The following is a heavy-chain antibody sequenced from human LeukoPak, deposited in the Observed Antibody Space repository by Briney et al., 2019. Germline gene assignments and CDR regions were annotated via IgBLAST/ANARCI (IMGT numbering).Heavy chain of an antibody. Sequence: AGGSLRLSCVASGFTFSNHYGSWIRQAPGKGLEWISYIFSSSSDTYYADSVKGRFAISRDNAKNSLYLQMNSLRVEDSAIYYCGRGHYDVNVWGQGTSVAVSS. CDR2: IFSSSSDT. CDR3: GRGHYDVNV. CDR1: GFTFSNHY. V-gene: IGHV3-11*06. J-gene: IGHJ6*02.